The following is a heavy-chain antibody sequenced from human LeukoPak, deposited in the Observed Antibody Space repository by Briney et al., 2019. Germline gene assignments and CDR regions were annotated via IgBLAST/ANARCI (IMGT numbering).Heavy chain of an antibody. CDR1: GGSISSYY. V-gene: IGHV4-4*07. D-gene: IGHD3-22*01. CDR2: IYNSGCT. CDR3: ARDSLYYYDISARRYFDY. J-gene: IGHJ4*02. Sequence: PSETLSLTCTVSGGSISSYYWSWIRQPAGKGLEWIGRIYNSGCTNYNPSLKSRVTMSVDTSKNQFSLKLSSVTAADTAVYYCARDSLYYYDISARRYFDYWGQRTLASDSS.